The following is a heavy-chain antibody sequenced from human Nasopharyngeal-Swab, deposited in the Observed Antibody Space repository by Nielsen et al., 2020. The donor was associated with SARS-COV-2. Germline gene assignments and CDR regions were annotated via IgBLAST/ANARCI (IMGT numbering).Heavy chain of an antibody. CDR2: ISLAGLTI. CDR1: GFTFDDYG. J-gene: IGHJ4*02. V-gene: IGHV3-9*03. D-gene: IGHD3-3*01. CDR3: AKATKARYDFWSGSFDY. Sequence: SLKISCAASGFTFDDYGMHWVRQAPGKGLEWVSGISLAGLTIGFADSVKGRFTLSRDNAKNSLYLQMNSLRVEDMAFYYCAKATKARYDFWSGSFDYWGQGTLVTVSS.